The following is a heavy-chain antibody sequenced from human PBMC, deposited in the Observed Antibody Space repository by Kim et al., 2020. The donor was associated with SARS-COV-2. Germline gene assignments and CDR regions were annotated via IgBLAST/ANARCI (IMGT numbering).Heavy chain of an antibody. J-gene: IGHJ5*02. V-gene: IGHV4-34*01. CDR1: GGSFSGYY. D-gene: IGHD6-13*01. CDR2: INHSGST. Sequence: SETLSLTCAVYGGSFSGYYWSWIRQPPGKGLEWIGEINHSGSTNYNPSLKSRVTISVDTSKNQFSLKLSSVTAADTAVYYCARGLSGRLYIAAANWFDPWGQRTLVTVSS. CDR3: ARGLSGRLYIAAANWFDP.